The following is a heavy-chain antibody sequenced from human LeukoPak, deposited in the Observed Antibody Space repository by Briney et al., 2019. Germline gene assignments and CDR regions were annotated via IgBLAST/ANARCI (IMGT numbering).Heavy chain of an antibody. J-gene: IGHJ4*02. D-gene: IGHD6-19*01. V-gene: IGHV1-24*01. CDR2: FDPEDGET. Sequence: ASVKVSCKVTGYTLTELFMHWVRQAPGKGLEWMGGFDPEDGETIYAQKFQGRVTMTEDTSTDTAYMELSSLRSEDTAVYYCATESQWLFYFDYWGQGTLVTVSS. CDR3: ATESQWLFYFDY. CDR1: GYTLTELF.